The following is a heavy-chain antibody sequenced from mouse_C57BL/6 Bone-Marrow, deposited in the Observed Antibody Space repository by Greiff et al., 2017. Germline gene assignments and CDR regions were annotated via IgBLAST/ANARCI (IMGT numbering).Heavy chain of an antibody. CDR1: GFTFSSYG. Sequence: EVQGVESGGDLVKPGGSLKLSCAASGFTFSSYGMSWVRQTPDKRLEWVATISSGGSYTYYPDSGKGRFTISRDNAKNTLYLQMSSLKSEDTAMYYCARLRFDYWGQGTTLTVSS. CDR2: ISSGGSYT. CDR3: ARLRFDY. D-gene: IGHD1-1*01. V-gene: IGHV5-6*01. J-gene: IGHJ2*01.